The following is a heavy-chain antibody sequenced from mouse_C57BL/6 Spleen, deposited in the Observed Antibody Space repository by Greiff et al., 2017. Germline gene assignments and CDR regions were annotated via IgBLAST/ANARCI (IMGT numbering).Heavy chain of an antibody. CDR2: IYPRSGNT. Sequence: QVQLQQSGAELARPGASVKLSCTASGYTFTSYGISWVKQRPGQGLEWIGEIYPRSGNTYYNEKFKGKATLTADKSSSTAYMELRRLTSEDSAVYFCDRGAVVAPYYFDYWGQGTTLTVSS. CDR3: DRGAVVAPYYFDY. CDR1: GYTFTSYG. V-gene: IGHV1-81*01. J-gene: IGHJ2*01. D-gene: IGHD1-1*01.